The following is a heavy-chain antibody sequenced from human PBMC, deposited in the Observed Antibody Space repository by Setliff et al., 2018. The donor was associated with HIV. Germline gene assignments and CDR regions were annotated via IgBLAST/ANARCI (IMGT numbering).Heavy chain of an antibody. CDR1: GYTFINYG. V-gene: IGHV1-18*01. CDR2: ISAYNGNT. J-gene: IGHJ4*02. Sequence: ASVKVSCKAFGYTFINYGISWVRQAPGQGLEWMGWISAYNGNTSYPQKLQDRVTMTTDTSTSTAYMELRSLRYDDTAVYYCARDGYYYGSGSYSSFDYWGQGTLVTVSS. D-gene: IGHD3-10*01. CDR3: ARDGYYYGSGSYSSFDY.